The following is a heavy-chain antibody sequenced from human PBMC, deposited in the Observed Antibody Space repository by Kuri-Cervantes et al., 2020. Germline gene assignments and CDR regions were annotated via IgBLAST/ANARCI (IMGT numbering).Heavy chain of an antibody. J-gene: IGHJ4*02. V-gene: IGHV1-2*02. CDR2: INPNSGGT. D-gene: IGHD6-13*01. CDR1: GYTFTGYY. Sequence: GGSLRLSCKASGYTFTGYYMHWVRQAPGQGLEWMGWINPNSGGTNYAQKFQGRVTMTRDTSISTAYMELSRLRSDDTAVYYCARDNAAALDYWGQGTLVTVSS. CDR3: ARDNAAALDY.